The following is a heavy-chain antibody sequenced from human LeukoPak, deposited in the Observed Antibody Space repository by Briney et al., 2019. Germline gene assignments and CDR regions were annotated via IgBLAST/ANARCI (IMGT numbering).Heavy chain of an antibody. Sequence: KPSETLSLTCTVSGGSISSYYWSWIRQPPGKGLEWIGEINHSGSTNYNPSLKSRVTISVDTSKNQFSLKLSSVTAADTAVYYCARGLSIAAAGNPRKYNWFDPWGQGTLVTVSS. CDR1: GGSISSYY. CDR3: ARGLSIAAAGNPRKYNWFDP. J-gene: IGHJ5*02. CDR2: INHSGST. D-gene: IGHD6-13*01. V-gene: IGHV4-34*01.